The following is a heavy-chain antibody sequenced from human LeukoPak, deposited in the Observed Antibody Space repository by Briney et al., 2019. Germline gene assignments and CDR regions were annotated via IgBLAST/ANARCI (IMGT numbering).Heavy chain of an antibody. CDR1: GFTFNGYA. V-gene: IGHV3-23*01. CDR3: AKGRCSGGSCYGRGFDY. Sequence: PGGSLRLSCAVSGFTFNGYAMSWGRQSPGKGLEWVSGTTGSGGSAYYTDSVKGRFTISRDNSKNTLYLQRNSLRAEDTAVYYCAKGRCSGGSCYGRGFDYWGQGTLVTVSS. CDR2: TTGSGGSA. J-gene: IGHJ4*02. D-gene: IGHD2-15*01.